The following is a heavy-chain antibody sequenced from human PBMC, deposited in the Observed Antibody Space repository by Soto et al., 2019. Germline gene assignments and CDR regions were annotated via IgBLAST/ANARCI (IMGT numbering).Heavy chain of an antibody. CDR3: FQAEDGIRDVRSVSAFLLNRSSDL. J-gene: IGHJ2*01. V-gene: IGHV3-33*01. CDR2: IWYDGSNK. D-gene: IGHD3-10*02. Sequence: GKGLEWVAVIWYDGSNKYYADSVKGRFTISRDNSKNTLYLQMNSLRAEDTAVYFFFQAEDGIRDVRSVSAFLLNRSSDL.